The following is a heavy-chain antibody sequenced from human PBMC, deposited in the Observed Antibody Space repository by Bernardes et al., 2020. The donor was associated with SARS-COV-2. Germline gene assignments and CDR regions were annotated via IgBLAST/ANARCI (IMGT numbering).Heavy chain of an antibody. J-gene: IGHJ4*02. D-gene: IGHD1-1*01. CDR3: WNDGDY. Sequence: GGSLRLSCAASGFTFSGYSMNWVRQAPGKGLEWISYISKNSDTIYYADSVTGRFTISRDNAKNSLYLQMSSLRAEDTAVYYCWNDGDYWGQGTLVTVSS. CDR2: ISKNSDTI. CDR1: GFTFSGYS. V-gene: IGHV3-48*01.